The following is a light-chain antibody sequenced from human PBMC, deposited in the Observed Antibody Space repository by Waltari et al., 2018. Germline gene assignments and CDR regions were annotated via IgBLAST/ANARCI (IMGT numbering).Light chain of an antibody. CDR2: WAS. Sequence: DIVMTQSPDSLAVSLGERATINCKSSQSVLQSSSGKNYLGWYQQNPGNPPKLLIYWASTRESGVPDRFSGSGSGTDLTLTISSLQAEDVAVYYCLQYTTYPRTFGQGTKLEIK. V-gene: IGKV4-1*01. J-gene: IGKJ2*01. CDR3: LQYTTYPRT. CDR1: QSVLQSSSGKNY.